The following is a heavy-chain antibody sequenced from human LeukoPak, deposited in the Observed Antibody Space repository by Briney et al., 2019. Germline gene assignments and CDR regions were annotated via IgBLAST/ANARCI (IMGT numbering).Heavy chain of an antibody. Sequence: SGGSLRLSCAASGFTFSTYSMNWVRQAPGKGLEWVSSISSNSKYIYYADSVKGRFSISRDNAKNSLYLQMNSLRAEDTAVYYCARDGAPYCSGGTCYLFYWFDPWGQGTLVTVSS. J-gene: IGHJ5*02. V-gene: IGHV3-21*06. CDR1: GFTFSTYS. CDR2: ISSNSKYI. CDR3: ARDGAPYCSGGTCYLFYWFDP. D-gene: IGHD2-15*01.